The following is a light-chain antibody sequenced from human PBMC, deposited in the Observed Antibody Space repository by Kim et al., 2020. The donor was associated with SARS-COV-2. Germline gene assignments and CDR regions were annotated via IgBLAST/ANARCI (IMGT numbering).Light chain of an antibody. Sequence: GQSITISSTGNSSDSSVYDCVSSYQRHPGEAPKHIMHGVSHRPSGVSSRFSGSKSGNTASLTIFGLQAEDEADYYCSSFTTRNTLVFGGGTQLTVL. CDR2: GVS. V-gene: IGLV2-14*04. CDR1: SSDSSVYDC. CDR3: SSFTTRNTLV. J-gene: IGLJ2*01.